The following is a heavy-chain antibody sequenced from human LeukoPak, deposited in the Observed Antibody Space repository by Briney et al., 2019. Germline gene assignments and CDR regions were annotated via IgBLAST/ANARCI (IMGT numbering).Heavy chain of an antibody. J-gene: IGHJ6*04. V-gene: IGHV3-7*01. CDR2: IKEDGSEK. CDR1: GFTFTSFW. Sequence: AGGSLRLSCAASGFTFTSFWMSWVRQAPGKGLEWVANIKEDGSEKNYVDSVKGRFAISRDNAKNSLYLQLNSLRADDTAVYFCASGGHLDFWGKGTTVTISS. CDR3: ASGGHLDF. D-gene: IGHD2-8*01.